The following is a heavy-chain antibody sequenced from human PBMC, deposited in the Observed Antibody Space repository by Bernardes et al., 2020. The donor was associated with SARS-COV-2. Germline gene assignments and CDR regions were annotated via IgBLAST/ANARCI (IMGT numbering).Heavy chain of an antibody. Sequence: SETLSLTCTVSGGSISSGGYYWSWIRQHPGKGLEWIGYIYYSGSTYYNPSLKSRVTISVDTSKNQFSLKLSSVTAADTAVYYCASGKGWYSFLFDYWGQGTLVTVSS. D-gene: IGHD6-19*01. CDR1: GGSISSGGYY. V-gene: IGHV4-31*03. J-gene: IGHJ4*02. CDR2: IYYSGST. CDR3: ASGKGWYSFLFDY.